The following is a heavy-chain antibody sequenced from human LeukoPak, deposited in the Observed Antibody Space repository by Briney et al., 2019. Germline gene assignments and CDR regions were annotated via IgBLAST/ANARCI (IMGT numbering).Heavy chain of an antibody. CDR1: GLTFSSYA. V-gene: IGHV3-23*01. D-gene: IGHD5-18*01. Sequence: GASLRLSCAPSGLTFSSYAMSSARQPPGKGLEWVSAISGSGGSTYCADSVKGRFTISRDNSKNTLYLQMNSLRAEDTAVYYCAKTPYTAIVTELYYYGMDVWGQGTTVTVSS. CDR3: AKTPYTAIVTELYYYGMDV. J-gene: IGHJ6*02. CDR2: ISGSGGST.